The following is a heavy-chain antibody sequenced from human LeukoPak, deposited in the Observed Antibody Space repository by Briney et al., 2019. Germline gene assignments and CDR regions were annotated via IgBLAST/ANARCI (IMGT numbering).Heavy chain of an antibody. CDR2: MNPNSGNT. V-gene: IGHV1-8*01. J-gene: IGHJ4*02. Sequence: ASVKVSCKASGYTFTSYDINWVRQATGQGLEWMGWMNPNSGNTGYAQKFQGRVTMTRNTSISTAYMELSSLRSEDTAVYYCARGSGTMEARDFDYWGRGTLVTVSS. CDR3: ARGSGTMEARDFDY. D-gene: IGHD6-6*01. CDR1: GYTFTSYD.